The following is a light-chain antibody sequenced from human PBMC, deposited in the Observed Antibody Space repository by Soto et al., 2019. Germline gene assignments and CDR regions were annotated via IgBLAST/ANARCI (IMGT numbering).Light chain of an antibody. V-gene: IGKV1-39*01. CDR1: QTISTF. J-gene: IGKJ4*01. Sequence: DIQLTPSPSSLSASVGDRVSITCRTSQTISTFLNWYHHRPGQAPKILIYSISNLQSGVPSRFSGGGAGTEFTLTVSSQQPEDCGCYSCQQAYNLPPTFGGGTRVQIK. CDR2: SIS. CDR3: QQAYNLPPT.